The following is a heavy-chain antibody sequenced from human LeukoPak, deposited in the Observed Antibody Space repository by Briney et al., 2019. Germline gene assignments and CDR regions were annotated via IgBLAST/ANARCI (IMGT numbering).Heavy chain of an antibody. CDR2: ISSSTSYI. CDR1: GFSFTIYA. J-gene: IGHJ4*02. Sequence: GGSLRLSCAASGFSFTIYAMTWIRQAPGKGLEWVSSISSSTSYIYYADSVKGRFTISKDNAKNSLYLQMNSLRAEDTAVYYCARAGGSTVSHSDYWGQGTLVTVSS. D-gene: IGHD4-17*01. CDR3: ARAGGSTVSHSDY. V-gene: IGHV3-21*01.